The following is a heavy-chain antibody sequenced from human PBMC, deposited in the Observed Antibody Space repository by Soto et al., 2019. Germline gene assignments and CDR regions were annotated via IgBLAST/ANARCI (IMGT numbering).Heavy chain of an antibody. J-gene: IGHJ4*02. V-gene: IGHV1-2*04. CDR2: INPNSGGT. CDR3: ARGTYCRSTSCYAYYFDY. D-gene: IGHD2-2*01. Sequence: ASVKVSCKASGYTFTGYYMHWVRQAPGQGLEWMGWINPNSGGTNYAQKFQGWVTMTRDTSISTAFMELSRLRSDDTAVYYCARGTYCRSTSCYAYYFDYWGQGTLVTVSS. CDR1: GYTFTGYY.